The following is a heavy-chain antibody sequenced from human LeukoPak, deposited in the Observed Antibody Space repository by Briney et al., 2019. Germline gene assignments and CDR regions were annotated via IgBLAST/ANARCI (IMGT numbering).Heavy chain of an antibody. V-gene: IGHV1-8*01. CDR1: GYTFTGYD. CDR2: MKPNSVNT. Sequence: ASVKVSCKASGYTFTGYDINWVRQATGQGIEWMGWMKPNSVNTGYAQKFQGRVTMTRNTSISTAYMELSSLRSEDTAVYYCARKIAAAGTGFDCWGQGTLVSVSS. D-gene: IGHD6-13*01. J-gene: IGHJ4*02. CDR3: ARKIAAAGTGFDC.